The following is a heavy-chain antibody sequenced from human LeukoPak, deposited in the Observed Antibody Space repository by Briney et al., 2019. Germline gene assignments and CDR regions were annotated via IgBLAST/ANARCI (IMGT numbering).Heavy chain of an antibody. CDR2: INWNGGST. V-gene: IGHV3-20*04. Sequence: GGSLRPSCAASGFTFDDYGMSWVRQAPGKGLEWVSGINWNGGSTGYADSVKGRFTISRDNAKNSLYLQMNSLRAEDTALYYCARGKNYHYYYYYMDVWGKGTTVTVSS. J-gene: IGHJ6*03. D-gene: IGHD1-7*01. CDR1: GFTFDDYG. CDR3: ARGKNYHYYYYYMDV.